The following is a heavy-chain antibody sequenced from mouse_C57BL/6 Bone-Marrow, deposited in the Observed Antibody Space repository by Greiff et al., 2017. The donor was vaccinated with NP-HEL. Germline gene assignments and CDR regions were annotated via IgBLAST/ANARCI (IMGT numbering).Heavy chain of an antibody. CDR1: GFNIKDDY. D-gene: IGHD1-1*01. V-gene: IGHV14-4*01. CDR3: TLTHYYGSSYEDY. CDR2: IDPENGDT. J-gene: IGHJ2*01. Sequence: EVKLQESGAELVRPGASVKLSCTASGFNIKDDYMHWVKQRPEQGLEWIGWIDPENGDTEYASKFQGKATITADTSSNTAYLQLSSLTSEDTAVYYCTLTHYYGSSYEDYWGQGTTLTVSS.